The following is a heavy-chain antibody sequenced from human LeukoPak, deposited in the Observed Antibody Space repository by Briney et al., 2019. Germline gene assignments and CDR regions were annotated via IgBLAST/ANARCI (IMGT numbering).Heavy chain of an antibody. CDR3: ARFVGSYGLDY. Sequence: PGGSLRLSCAASGFTFSSYNMNWVRQAPGKGLEWVSSITTSSTYTFYADSVKGRFTISRDNAKNSLFLQMNSLRAEDTAVYYCARFVGSYGLDYWGQGTLVTVSS. D-gene: IGHD3-16*01. CDR1: GFTFSSYN. CDR2: ITTSSTYT. V-gene: IGHV3-21*01. J-gene: IGHJ4*02.